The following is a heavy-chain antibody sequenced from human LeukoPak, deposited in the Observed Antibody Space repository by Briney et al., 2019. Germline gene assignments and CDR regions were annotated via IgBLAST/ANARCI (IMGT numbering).Heavy chain of an antibody. J-gene: IGHJ4*02. Sequence: GGYLRLSCAASGFTFSSYWMHWVRQAPGKGQVWVSRINSDGSSTSYADSVKGRFTISRDNAKNTLYLQMNSLRAEDTAVYYCARDQGVAGLEYDDYWGQRTLVTVSS. CDR1: GFTFSSYW. D-gene: IGHD6-19*01. CDR2: INSDGSST. V-gene: IGHV3-74*01. CDR3: ARDQGVAGLEYDDY.